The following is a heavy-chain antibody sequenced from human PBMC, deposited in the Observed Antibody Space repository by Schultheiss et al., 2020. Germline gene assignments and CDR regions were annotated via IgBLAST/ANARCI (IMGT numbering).Heavy chain of an antibody. V-gene: IGHV4-34*01. Sequence: TETLSITCAVYGGSFSGYYWTWIRQPPGKGLEWIGEINHSGSTNYNPSLKSRVTISVDTSKNQFSLKLSSVTAADTAVYYCARGRRGPNPFDYWGQGTLVTVSS. J-gene: IGHJ4*02. D-gene: IGHD3-10*01. CDR3: ARGRRGPNPFDY. CDR1: GGSFSGYY. CDR2: INHSGST.